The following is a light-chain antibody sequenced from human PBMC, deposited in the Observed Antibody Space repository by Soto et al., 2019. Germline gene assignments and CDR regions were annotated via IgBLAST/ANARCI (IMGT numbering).Light chain of an antibody. CDR1: SSNIGNKY. Sequence: QSALTQPPSVSAAPGQKVTISCSGASSNIGNKYVSCYQQLPGTAPKLLIYETSNRPSGIPDRFSGSKSGTSATLGITGLQTGDEVDYYCGTWDSSLSAVLFGGGTKLTVL. V-gene: IGLV1-51*01. J-gene: IGLJ2*01. CDR2: ETS. CDR3: GTWDSSLSAVL.